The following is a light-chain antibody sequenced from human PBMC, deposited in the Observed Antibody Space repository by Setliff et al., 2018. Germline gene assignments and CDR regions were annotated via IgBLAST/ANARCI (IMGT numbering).Light chain of an antibody. V-gene: IGLV2-18*02. CDR1: SRDVGSSTF. J-gene: IGLJ1*01. Sequence: LTQPPSASGSPGQSLIISCTGTSRDVGSSTFVSWYQQHPGKAPKLLIYEISKRPSGVPDCFSGSKSGNTASLTISGLQADDEADYYCSSYTSRSTDIFGTGTKVTVL. CDR3: SSYTSRSTDI. CDR2: EIS.